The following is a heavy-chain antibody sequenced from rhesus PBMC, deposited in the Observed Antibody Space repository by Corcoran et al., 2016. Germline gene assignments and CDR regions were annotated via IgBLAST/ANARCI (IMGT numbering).Heavy chain of an antibody. V-gene: IGHV1S2*01. Sequence: QVQLVQSGAEVKKPGSSVKVSCQASGYTFTDYYMHWVRAAPRQGLEWMGWINPYNGNTKYAQKVQGRVTMTRDTSTNTAYMELSSLRSADTSIYYCAGGYSSDWYYFDYWGQGVLVTVSS. J-gene: IGHJ4*01. D-gene: IGHD6-31*01. CDR2: INPYNGNT. CDR1: GYTFTDYY. CDR3: AGGYSSDWYYFDY.